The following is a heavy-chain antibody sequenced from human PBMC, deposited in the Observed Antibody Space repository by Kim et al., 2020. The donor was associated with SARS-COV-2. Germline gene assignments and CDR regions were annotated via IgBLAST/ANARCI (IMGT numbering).Heavy chain of an antibody. CDR3: ARYQYSSGWYRYGGLNYGMDV. CDR2: IDPSDSYT. D-gene: IGHD6-19*01. Sequence: GESLKISCKGSGYSFTSYWISWVRQMPGKGLEWMGRIDPSDSYTNYSPSFQGHVTISADKSISTAYLQWSSLKASDTAMYYCARYQYSSGWYRYGGLNYGMDVWGQGTTVTVSS. V-gene: IGHV5-10-1*01. CDR1: GYSFTSYW. J-gene: IGHJ6*02.